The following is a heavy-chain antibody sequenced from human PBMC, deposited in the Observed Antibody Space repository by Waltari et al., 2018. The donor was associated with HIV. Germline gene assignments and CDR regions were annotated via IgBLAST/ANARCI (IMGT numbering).Heavy chain of an antibody. D-gene: IGHD3-16*01. CDR2: VDRVWGTR. J-gene: IGHJ4*02. CDR1: GFSVRTDW. CDR3: ARASHYIEFITFYEDYYFDL. V-gene: IGHV3-74*01. Sequence: VQQVESRGGSSKTGGVLSLSCAGSGFSVRTDWLDWFRLGPGKGLAWVEGVDRVWGTRNYADAVNGRVVITGHNSRNTVYHQWNSDTVEDTAVYFCARASHYIEFITFYEDYYFDLWGRGTRVAVSS.